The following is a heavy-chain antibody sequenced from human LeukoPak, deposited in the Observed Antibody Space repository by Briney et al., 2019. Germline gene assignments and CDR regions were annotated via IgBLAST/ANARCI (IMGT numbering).Heavy chain of an antibody. J-gene: IGHJ6*03. CDR3: AKDSQLELRNYYYYYYMDV. CDR2: IRYDGSNK. V-gene: IGHV3-30*02. Sequence: GGSLRLSCAASGFTFSSYGMHWVRQAPGKGLEWVAFIRYDGSNKYYADSVKGRFTISRDNSKNTLYLQMNSLRAEDTAMYYCAKDSQLELRNYYYYYYMDVWGKGTTVTVSS. D-gene: IGHD1-1*01. CDR1: GFTFSSYG.